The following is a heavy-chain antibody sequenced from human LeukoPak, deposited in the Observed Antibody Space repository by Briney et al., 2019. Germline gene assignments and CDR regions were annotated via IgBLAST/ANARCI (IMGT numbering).Heavy chain of an antibody. CDR2: IYYSGST. J-gene: IGHJ4*02. CDR1: GGSINTYF. V-gene: IGHV4-59*01. Sequence: SETLSLTCTVSGGSINTYFWSWIRQPPGKGLEWIGYIYYSGSTNYNPSLKSRVTISVDTSKNQFSLKLSSVTAADTAVYYCARLEIAAVGGYFDYWGQGTLVTVSS. CDR3: ARLEIAAVGGYFDY. D-gene: IGHD2-21*01.